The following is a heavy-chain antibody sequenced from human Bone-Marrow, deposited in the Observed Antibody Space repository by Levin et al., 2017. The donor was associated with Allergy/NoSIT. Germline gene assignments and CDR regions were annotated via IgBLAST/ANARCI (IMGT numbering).Heavy chain of an antibody. Sequence: PSETLSLTCSLSGGSISTGGFHWSWVRQRPGKGLEWIGYIYYSGNTYYNPSLQSRLSISIDTSKNQFSLRLTSVTAADTAGYYCAREDGYVFDYWGQGTLVTVSS. J-gene: IGHJ4*02. D-gene: IGHD5-24*01. CDR1: GGSISTGGFH. V-gene: IGHV4-31*03. CDR3: AREDGYVFDY. CDR2: IYYSGNT.